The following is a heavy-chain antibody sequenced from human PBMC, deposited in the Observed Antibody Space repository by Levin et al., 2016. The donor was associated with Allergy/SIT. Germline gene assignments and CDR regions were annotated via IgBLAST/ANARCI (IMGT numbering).Heavy chain of an antibody. CDR3: ARMGGDHYDSSGLTH. CDR1: GFTVSSNY. Sequence: GESLKISCAASGFTVSSNYMSWVRQAPGKGLEWVSVLYSGGGTYYADFVKGRFTISRDNSRNTLYLQMNNLRAEDTAVYYCARMGGDHYDSSGLTHWGQGTLVTVSS. CDR2: LYSGGGT. J-gene: IGHJ4*02. D-gene: IGHD3-22*01. V-gene: IGHV3-53*01.